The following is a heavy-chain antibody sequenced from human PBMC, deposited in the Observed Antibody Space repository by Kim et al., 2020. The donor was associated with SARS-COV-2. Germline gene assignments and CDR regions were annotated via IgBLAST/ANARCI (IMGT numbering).Heavy chain of an antibody. CDR1: GFTFSSYA. J-gene: IGHJ4*02. CDR3: AKAGYDYVWGSYRRIDY. Sequence: GGSLRLSCAASGFTFSSYAMSWVRQAPGKGLEWVSAISGSGGSTYYADSVKGRFTISRDNSKNTLYLQMNSLRAEDTAVYYCAKAGYDYVWGSYRRIDYWGQGTLVTVSS. CDR2: ISGSGGST. V-gene: IGHV3-23*01. D-gene: IGHD3-16*02.